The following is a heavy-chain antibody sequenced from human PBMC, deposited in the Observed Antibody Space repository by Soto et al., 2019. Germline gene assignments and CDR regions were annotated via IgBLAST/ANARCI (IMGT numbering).Heavy chain of an antibody. CDR1: GYTFTSYD. CDR2: MNPNSGNT. V-gene: IGHV1-8*01. D-gene: IGHD4-17*01. CDR3: ARGNKYGDYSRWFDP. J-gene: IGHJ5*02. Sequence: GASVKVSCKASGYTFTSYDINWVRQATGQGFEYLGWMNPNSGNTGYVKKFQGRVTMTRDTSMSTAYMELSSLRSEDTAVYYCARGNKYGDYSRWFDPWAREPWSPSPQ.